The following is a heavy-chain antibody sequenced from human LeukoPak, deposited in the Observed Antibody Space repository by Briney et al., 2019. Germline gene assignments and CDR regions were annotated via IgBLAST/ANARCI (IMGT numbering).Heavy chain of an antibody. CDR1: GFTVSSNY. CDR2: IKGDGIST. Sequence: GGSLRLSCAASGFTVSSNYMSWVRHAPGQGLVWVSRIKGDGISTNYADSVKGRFTISRDNAKNTLYLQMNSLRAEDTAVYYCARAFGLAEFDYWGQGTLVTVSS. J-gene: IGHJ4*02. D-gene: IGHD2/OR15-2a*01. CDR3: ARAFGLAEFDY. V-gene: IGHV3-74*01.